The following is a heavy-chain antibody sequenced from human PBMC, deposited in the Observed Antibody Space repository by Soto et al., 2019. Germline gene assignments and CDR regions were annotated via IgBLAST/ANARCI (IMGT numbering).Heavy chain of an antibody. CDR2: IKSKTDGGTT. J-gene: IGHJ6*03. D-gene: IGHD5-12*01. V-gene: IGHV3-15*01. CDR1: GFTFSNAW. Sequence: GGSLRLSCAASGFTFSNAWMSWVRQAPGKGLEWVGRIKSKTDGGTTNYAAPVKGRFTISRDDSKNTLYLQMNSLKTEDTAVYYCGVATILSYPYYYYMDVWGKGTTVTVSS. CDR3: GVATILSYPYYYYMDV.